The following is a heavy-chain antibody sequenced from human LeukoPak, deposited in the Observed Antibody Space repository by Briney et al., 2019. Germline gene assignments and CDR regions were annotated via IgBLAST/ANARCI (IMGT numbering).Heavy chain of an antibody. D-gene: IGHD3-10*01. J-gene: IGHJ4*02. CDR2: ISYDGSNK. CDR3: AKDRGRVRPGYFDY. Sequence: PGGSLRLSCAASGFTFSSYAMHWVRQAPGKGLEWVAVISYDGSNKYYADSVKGRLTISRDNSKNTLYLQMNSLRAEDTAVYYCAKDRGRVRPGYFDYWGQGTLVTVSS. CDR1: GFTFSSYA. V-gene: IGHV3-30-3*01.